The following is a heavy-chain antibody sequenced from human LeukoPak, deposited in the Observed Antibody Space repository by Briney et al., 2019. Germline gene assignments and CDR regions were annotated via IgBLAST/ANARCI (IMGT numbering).Heavy chain of an antibody. V-gene: IGHV2-70*11. Sequence: SGPTLANPTQTLTLTCTFSGFSLSTSGMCVSWIRQPPGKALEWLARIDWDDDKYYSTSLKTRLTISKDTSKNQVVLTMTNMDPVDTATYYCARFPLDSSDSGIWGQGTMVTVSS. J-gene: IGHJ3*02. D-gene: IGHD2-15*01. CDR1: GFSLSTSGMC. CDR2: IDWDDDK. CDR3: ARFPLDSSDSGI.